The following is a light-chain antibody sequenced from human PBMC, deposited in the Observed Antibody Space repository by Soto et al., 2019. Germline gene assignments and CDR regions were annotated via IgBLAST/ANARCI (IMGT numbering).Light chain of an antibody. CDR1: QSISIW. V-gene: IGKV1-5*03. Sequence: DIPMTQSPSTLSASVGDRVTITYRASQSISIWLAWYQQKPGKAPKLLIYKASSLESGVPSRFSGSGSGTELTLTINSLQPDDFATYYCQQYNSDSTFGQGTKVEIK. CDR2: KAS. J-gene: IGKJ1*01. CDR3: QQYNSDST.